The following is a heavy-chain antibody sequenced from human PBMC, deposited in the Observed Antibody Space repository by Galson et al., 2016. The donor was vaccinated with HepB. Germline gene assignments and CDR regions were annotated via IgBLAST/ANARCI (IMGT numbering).Heavy chain of an antibody. CDR3: ARDVGAAAAPSFDS. Sequence: SLRLSCAASGFTFSDYYMTWIRQAPGKGLEWVSYISSSGSTIYYADSVKGRFTISRDNGKNSLYLQMNSLTAEDTAVYYCARDVGAAAAPSFDSWGQGTLVTVSS. V-gene: IGHV3-11*04. CDR2: ISSSGSTI. D-gene: IGHD6-13*01. J-gene: IGHJ4*02. CDR1: GFTFSDYY.